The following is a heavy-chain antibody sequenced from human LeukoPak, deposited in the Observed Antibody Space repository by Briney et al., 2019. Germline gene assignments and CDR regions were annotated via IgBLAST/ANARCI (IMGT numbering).Heavy chain of an antibody. Sequence: SETLSLTCAVSGGSISSGGHSWSWIRQPPGKGLEWIGYIYHSGSTYYNPSLKSRVTISVDRSKNQFSLKLSSVTAADTAVYYCARDLDGDYALDYWGQGTLVTVSS. D-gene: IGHD4-17*01. J-gene: IGHJ4*02. CDR1: GGSISSGGHS. CDR3: ARDLDGDYALDY. CDR2: IYHSGST. V-gene: IGHV4-30-2*01.